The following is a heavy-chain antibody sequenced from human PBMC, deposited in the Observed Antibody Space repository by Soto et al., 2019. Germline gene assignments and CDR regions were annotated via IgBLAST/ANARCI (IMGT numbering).Heavy chain of an antibody. J-gene: IGHJ4*02. CDR1: GYTFTSYY. V-gene: IGHV1-46*01. CDR2: INPRGGSA. Sequence: GASVKVSCKASGYTFTSYYMNWVRQAPGQGLEWMGIINPRGGSASYAQKLQGRVTLTRDTSTSTVYMELSSLRSEDTAVYYCARDRGNDYWGQGTLVTVSS. CDR3: ARDRGNDY.